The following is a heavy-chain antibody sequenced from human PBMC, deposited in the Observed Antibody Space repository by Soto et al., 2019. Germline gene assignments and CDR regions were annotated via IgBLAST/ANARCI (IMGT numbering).Heavy chain of an antibody. D-gene: IGHD7-27*01. CDR1: GGSISSYY. CDR3: ARDPFSLTEVRADS. J-gene: IGHJ5*01. Sequence: SETLSLTCTVSGGSISSYYWSWIRQPPGKGLEWIGYIYYSGSTNYNPSLKGRFTISRDNAKNSLYLQMNSLRVEDTAVYFCARDPFSLTEVRADSWGPGTLVTVSS. V-gene: IGHV4-59*12. CDR2: IYYSGST.